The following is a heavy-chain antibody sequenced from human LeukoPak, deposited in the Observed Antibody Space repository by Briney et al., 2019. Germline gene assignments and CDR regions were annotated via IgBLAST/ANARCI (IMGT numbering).Heavy chain of an antibody. D-gene: IGHD4-23*01. CDR3: ARDRGNSGDFDY. Sequence: SETLSLTCTVSGGSISSYYWSWIRQPPGKGLEWIGYVYYSGSANYNRSLKSRVTISVDTSKNQFSLKLSSVTAADTAVYYCARDRGNSGDFDYWGQGTLVTVSS. V-gene: IGHV4-59*01. J-gene: IGHJ4*02. CDR1: GGSISSYY. CDR2: VYYSGSA.